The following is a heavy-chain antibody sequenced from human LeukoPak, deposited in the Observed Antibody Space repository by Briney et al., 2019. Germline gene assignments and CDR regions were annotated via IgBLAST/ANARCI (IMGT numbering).Heavy chain of an antibody. CDR3: AKDRASYAPPGDY. D-gene: IGHD2-2*01. Sequence: GRSLRLSCAASGFTFSSYGMHWVRQAPGKGLEWMAVISYDGSNKYYADSVKGRFTISRDNSKNTLFLQMNSLRPEDSAVYYCAKDRASYAPPGDYWGQGTLVTVSS. CDR1: GFTFSSYG. J-gene: IGHJ4*02. V-gene: IGHV3-30*18. CDR2: ISYDGSNK.